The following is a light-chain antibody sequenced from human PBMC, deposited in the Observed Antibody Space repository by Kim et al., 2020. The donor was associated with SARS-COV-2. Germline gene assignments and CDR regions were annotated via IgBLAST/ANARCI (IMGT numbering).Light chain of an antibody. J-gene: IGKJ4*01. CDR2: AAA. CDR1: HIVGIS. V-gene: IGKV3-11*01. CDR3: KQHSKWTAAPS. Sequence: PGEGAALSCRASHIVGISLAWYHQTRGQAPRLLISAAAIRATGMPDRFSGSGSGTDFTLTISRLEPEDFTVYYCKQHSKWTAAPSFGGGTRVNIK.